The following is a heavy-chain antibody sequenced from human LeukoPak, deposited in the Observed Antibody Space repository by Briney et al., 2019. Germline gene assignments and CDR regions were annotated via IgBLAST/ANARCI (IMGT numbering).Heavy chain of an antibody. D-gene: IGHD3-22*01. CDR2: ISYDGSNK. CDR3: AREKGFTYYYDSSGYHYFDY. CDR1: GFTFSSYA. V-gene: IGHV3-30-3*01. J-gene: IGHJ4*02. Sequence: GGSLRLSCAASGFTFSSYAMHWVRQAPGKGLEWVAVISYDGSNKYYADSVKGRFTISRDNSKNTLYLQMNSLRAEDTAVYYCAREKGFTYYYDSSGYHYFDYWGQGTLVTVSS.